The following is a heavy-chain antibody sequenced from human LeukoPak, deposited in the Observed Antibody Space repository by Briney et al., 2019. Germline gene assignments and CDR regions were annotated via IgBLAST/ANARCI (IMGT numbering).Heavy chain of an antibody. CDR1: GGSISRNN. J-gene: IGHJ3*02. V-gene: IGHV4-4*07. CDR3: AREWDAFDT. Sequence: SETLSLTCTVSGGSISRNNWSWIRQPAGKGLEWIGRIYTSGSTNYNPSLKSRVTMTVDKSKNQFSLKLSSVTAADTAVYYVAREWDAFDTWGQGTTVTVSS. CDR2: IYTSGST.